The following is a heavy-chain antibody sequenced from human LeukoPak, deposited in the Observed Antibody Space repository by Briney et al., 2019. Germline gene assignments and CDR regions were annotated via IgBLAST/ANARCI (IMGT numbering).Heavy chain of an antibody. CDR2: IRYDGSNK. CDR3: AKNIAAADSSGYYYYYMDV. D-gene: IGHD6-13*01. V-gene: IGHV3-30*02. CDR1: GFTFSNYG. J-gene: IGHJ6*03. Sequence: PGGSLRLSCAASGFTFSNYGMHWVRQTPGKGLEWVAFIRYDGSNKYYADPVKGRFTISRDNSKNTLYLQMNSLRAEDTAVYYCAKNIAAADSSGYYYYYMDVWGKGTTVTVSS.